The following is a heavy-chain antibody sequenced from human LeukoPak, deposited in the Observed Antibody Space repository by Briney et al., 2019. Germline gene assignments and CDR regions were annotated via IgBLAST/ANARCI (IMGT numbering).Heavy chain of an antibody. J-gene: IGHJ4*02. Sequence: KDRESLKITCKGSGFSFTSYWIGWVRQMPGKGLEWMGIIYPGDSDTRYSPSFQGQVTISADKSISTAYLQWSSLKASDTAMYYCARPKRDSSGYVYFDYWGQGTLVTVSS. D-gene: IGHD3-22*01. CDR3: ARPKRDSSGYVYFDY. V-gene: IGHV5-51*01. CDR1: GFSFTSYW. CDR2: IYPGDSDT.